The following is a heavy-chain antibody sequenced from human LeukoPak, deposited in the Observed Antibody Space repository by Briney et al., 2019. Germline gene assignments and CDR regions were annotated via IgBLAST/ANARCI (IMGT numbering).Heavy chain of an antibody. CDR1: DGSFY. CDR3: ARGQIRLTD. Sequence: SETLSLTCTVYDGSFYWSWIRQPPGTGLEWIGEINRSGGAIYNPSLKSRVTISVDTSKNQFSLRLSSVTAADTAVYYCARGQIRLTDWGQGTLVTVSS. J-gene: IGHJ4*02. CDR2: INRSGGA. D-gene: IGHD3-9*01. V-gene: IGHV4-34*01.